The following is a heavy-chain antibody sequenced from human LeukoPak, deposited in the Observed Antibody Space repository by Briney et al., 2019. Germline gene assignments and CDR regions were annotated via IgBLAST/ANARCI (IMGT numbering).Heavy chain of an antibody. Sequence: SETLSLTCTVSGDSITSSSNFCVWIRQPPGKGLEWIGTIYDIGSTYYNPSLKSRVTISADTSKNQFSLKLSSVTAADTAVYFCARASPSTYYFDTRGYRSLFFQQWGQGTLVTVSS. J-gene: IGHJ1*01. V-gene: IGHV4-39*01. D-gene: IGHD3-22*01. CDR2: IYDIGST. CDR1: GDSITSSSNF. CDR3: ARASPSTYYFDTRGYRSLFFQQ.